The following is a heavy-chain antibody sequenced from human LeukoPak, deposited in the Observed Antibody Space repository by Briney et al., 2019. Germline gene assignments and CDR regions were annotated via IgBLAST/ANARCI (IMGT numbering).Heavy chain of an antibody. CDR2: ISYDGSNK. CDR3: ATATVPAAIRYYYSGMDV. J-gene: IGHJ6*02. CDR1: GFTFSSYA. V-gene: IGHV3-30-3*01. Sequence: GRSVRLSCAASGFTFSSYAMHWVRQAPGKGLEWVAVISYDGSNKYYADSVKGRVTISRDNSKNTLYLQMNSLRAQDTAVYYCATATVPAAIRYYYSGMDVWGQGTTVTVSS. D-gene: IGHD2-2*02.